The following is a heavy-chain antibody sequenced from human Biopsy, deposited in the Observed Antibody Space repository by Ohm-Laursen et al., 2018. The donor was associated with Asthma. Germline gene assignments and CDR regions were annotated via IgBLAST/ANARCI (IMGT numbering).Heavy chain of an antibody. CDR2: GGSYYDGGLK. CDR3: ARDVMEWYLPAFDF. V-gene: IGHV3-30-3*01. Sequence: SLRLSCTASGFTFRSYAMHRVRQAPGKGLEWVAVGGSYYDGGLKYYADSVNGRFTVSRDDSKNTLYLQMNSPRPDDTAVYYCARDVMEWYLPAFDFWGQGTLVTVSS. J-gene: IGHJ4*02. D-gene: IGHD3-3*01. CDR1: GFTFRSYA.